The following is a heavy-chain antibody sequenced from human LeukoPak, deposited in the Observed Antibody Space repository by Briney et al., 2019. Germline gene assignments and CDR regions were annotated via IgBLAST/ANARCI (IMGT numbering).Heavy chain of an antibody. D-gene: IGHD6-19*01. CDR2: IGSGGDT. Sequence: GGSLRLSCAASGLTFSNNPMYWVRQAPGKGLEWVSAIGSGGDTYYADSVKGRLTISKDNSKDTLCLQMSSLRAEDTAVYYCAKGMCSSSACFFDYWGQGTLVTVSS. CDR3: AKGMCSSSACFFDY. J-gene: IGHJ4*02. CDR1: GLTFSNNP. V-gene: IGHV3-23*01.